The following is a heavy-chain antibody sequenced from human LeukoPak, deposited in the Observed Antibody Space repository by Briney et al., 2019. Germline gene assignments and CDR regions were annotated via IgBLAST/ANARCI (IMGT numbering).Heavy chain of an antibody. V-gene: IGHV1-69*04. Sequence: ASVKVSCKASGGTFSSYAISWVRQAPGQGLEWMGRIIPILGIANYAQKFQGRVTITADKSTSTAYMELSSLRSEDTAVYYCARSNQAQNYGMDVWGQGTTVTVSS. CDR1: GGTFSSYA. J-gene: IGHJ6*02. CDR2: IIPILGIA. CDR3: ARSNQAQNYGMDV.